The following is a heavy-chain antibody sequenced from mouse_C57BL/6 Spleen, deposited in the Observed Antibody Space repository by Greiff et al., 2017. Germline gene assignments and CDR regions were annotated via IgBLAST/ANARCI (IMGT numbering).Heavy chain of an antibody. D-gene: IGHD2-5*01. CDR3: ARAYSNYPFYAMDY. CDR2: INPNNGGT. Sequence: VQLKQSGPELVKPGASVKIPCKASGYTFTDYNMDWVKQSHGKSLEWIGDINPNNGGTIYNQKFKGKATLTVDKSSSTAYMELRSLTSEDTAVYYCARAYSNYPFYAMDYWGQGTSVTVSS. J-gene: IGHJ4*01. CDR1: GYTFTDYN. V-gene: IGHV1-18*01.